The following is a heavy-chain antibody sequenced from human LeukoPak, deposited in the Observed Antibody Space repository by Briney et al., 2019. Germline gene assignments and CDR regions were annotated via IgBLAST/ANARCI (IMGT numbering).Heavy chain of an antibody. D-gene: IGHD3-16*01. Sequence: ASVKVSCKASGGTFSSYAISWVRQAPGQGLEWMGGIIPIFGTANYAQKFQGRVTITADESTSTAYMELSSLRSEDTAVYYCARDPWGPPYYFDYWGRGTLVTVSS. J-gene: IGHJ4*02. V-gene: IGHV1-69*13. CDR2: IIPIFGTA. CDR1: GGTFSSYA. CDR3: ARDPWGPPYYFDY.